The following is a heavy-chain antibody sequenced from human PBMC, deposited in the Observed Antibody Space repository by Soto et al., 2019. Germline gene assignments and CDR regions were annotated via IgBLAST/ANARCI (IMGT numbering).Heavy chain of an antibody. V-gene: IGHV3-30-3*01. CDR3: AREFYYDSSGPMVY. CDR1: GFTFSSYA. D-gene: IGHD3-22*01. J-gene: IGHJ4*02. Sequence: GGSLRLSCAASGFTFSSYAMHWVRQAPGKGLEWVAVISYDGSNKYYADSVKGRFTISRDNSKNTLYLQMNSLRAEDTAVYYCAREFYYDSSGPMVYWGQGTLVTVSS. CDR2: ISYDGSNK.